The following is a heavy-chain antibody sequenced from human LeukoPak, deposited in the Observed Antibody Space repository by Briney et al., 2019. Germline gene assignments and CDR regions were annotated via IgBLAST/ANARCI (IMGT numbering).Heavy chain of an antibody. D-gene: IGHD4-17*01. J-gene: IGHJ4*02. CDR1: GGSISSSSYY. Sequence: PSETLSLTCTVSGGSISSSSYYWGWIRQPPGKRLEWIGSIYYSGSTYYNPSLKSRVTISVDTSKNQFSLKLSSVTAADTAVYYCARRTLMTTVTFFDYWGQGTLVTVSS. CDR3: ARRTLMTTVTFFDY. CDR2: IYYSGST. V-gene: IGHV4-39*01.